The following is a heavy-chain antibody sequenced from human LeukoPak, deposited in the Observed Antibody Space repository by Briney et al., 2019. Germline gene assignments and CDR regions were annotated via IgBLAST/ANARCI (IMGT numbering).Heavy chain of an antibody. CDR1: GGSISSYY. D-gene: IGHD6-19*01. J-gene: IGHJ1*01. Sequence: SETLSLTCTVSGGSISSYYWSWIRQPPGKGLEWIGEINHSGSTNYSPSLKSRVTISVDTSKNQFSLKLSSVTAADTAVYYCARRNVGAVAEGWDFQHWGQGTLVTVSS. CDR2: INHSGST. V-gene: IGHV4-34*01. CDR3: ARRNVGAVAEGWDFQH.